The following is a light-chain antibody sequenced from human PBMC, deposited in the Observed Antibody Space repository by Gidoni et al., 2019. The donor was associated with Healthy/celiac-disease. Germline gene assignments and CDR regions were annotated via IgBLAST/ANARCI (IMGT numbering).Light chain of an antibody. V-gene: IGKV3-11*01. CDR1: QSVSSY. J-gene: IGKJ4*01. CDR2: DAS. Sequence: DIVLTQSPATLSLSPGERATFSCRASQSVSSYLAWYQQKPGLPPRLLIYDASNRATGIPARFSGSGSGTDFTLTISSLEPEDFAVYYCQQRSKWPLTFGGGTKVEI. CDR3: QQRSKWPLT.